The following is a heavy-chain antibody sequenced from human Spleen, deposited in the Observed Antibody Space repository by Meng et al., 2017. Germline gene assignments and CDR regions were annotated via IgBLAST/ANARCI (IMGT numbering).Heavy chain of an antibody. D-gene: IGHD1-26*01. CDR3: ARDTPGIVGATESVDY. J-gene: IGHJ4*02. CDR2: ISAYNGNT. CDR1: GYNFPDYY. V-gene: IGHV1-18*04. Sequence: ASVKVSCKPSGYNFPDYYVHWVRQAPGQGLEWMGWISAYNGNTNYAQKLQGRVTMTTDTSTSTAYMELRSLRSDDTAVYYCARDTPGIVGATESVDYWGPGTLVTVSS.